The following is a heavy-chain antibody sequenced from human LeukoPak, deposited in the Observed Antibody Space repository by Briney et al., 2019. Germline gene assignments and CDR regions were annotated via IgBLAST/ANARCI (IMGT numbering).Heavy chain of an antibody. Sequence: PGGSLRLSCAASGFTFSSYAMSWVRQAPRKGLEWVSAVSVSGGGTYYADSVKGRFTISRDNSKNTLYLQMNSLRAEDTAVYYCAKSGYCSSTSCYGHYCYYYGMDVRGQGTTVTVSS. CDR3: AKSGYCSSTSCYGHYCYYYGMDV. D-gene: IGHD2-2*03. V-gene: IGHV3-23*01. J-gene: IGHJ6*02. CDR1: GFTFSSYA. CDR2: VSVSGGGT.